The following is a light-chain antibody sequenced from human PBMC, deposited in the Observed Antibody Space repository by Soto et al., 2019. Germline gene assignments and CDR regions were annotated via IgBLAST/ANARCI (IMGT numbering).Light chain of an antibody. CDR3: MQGTHWPRT. CDR1: RSLVYSDGNTY. Sequence: DAVVTQSPLSLPVTVGQPASISCRSSRSLVYSDGNTYLAWLQQRPGQAPRRLIYKVSYRDSGVPDRFSGSGSGTDFTLKISRVEAEDVGIYYCMQGTHWPRTFGQGTKLEIK. J-gene: IGKJ2*01. CDR2: KVS. V-gene: IGKV2-30*01.